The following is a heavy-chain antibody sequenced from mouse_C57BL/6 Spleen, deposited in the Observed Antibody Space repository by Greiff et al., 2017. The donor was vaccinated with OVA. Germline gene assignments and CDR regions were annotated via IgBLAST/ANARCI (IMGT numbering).Heavy chain of an antibody. Sequence: EVQLVESGGGLVQPGGSMKLSCVASGFTFSNYWMNWVRQSPEKGLEWVAQIRLKSDNYATHYAVSVKGRFTISRDDSKSSVYLQMNNLRAEDTGIYYCTDRDYYGSTRDYWGQGTTLTVSS. CDR2: IRLKSDNYAT. D-gene: IGHD1-1*01. J-gene: IGHJ2*01. CDR3: TDRDYYGSTRDY. CDR1: GFTFSNYW. V-gene: IGHV6-3*01.